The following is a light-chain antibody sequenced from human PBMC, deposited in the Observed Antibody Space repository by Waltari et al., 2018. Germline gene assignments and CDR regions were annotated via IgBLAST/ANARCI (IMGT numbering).Light chain of an antibody. CDR3: QSYAGIPWV. CDR2: DDN. CDR1: SGSIASNS. V-gene: IGLV6-57*03. Sequence: NFMLTQPHSVSESPGKTVTISCTRSSGSIASNSVQWYQQRPGSAPTIVIYDDNQRPSGFLNRFSGSIDRSSNSASLTISGLKIEDEADYYCQSYAGIPWVFGGGTKLTVL. J-gene: IGLJ3*02.